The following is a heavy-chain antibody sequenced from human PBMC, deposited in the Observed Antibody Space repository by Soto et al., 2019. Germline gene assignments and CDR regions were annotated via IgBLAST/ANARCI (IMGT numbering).Heavy chain of an antibody. V-gene: IGHV3-33*01. CDR3: ARDTAVTTYYFDY. D-gene: IGHD4-17*01. CDR1: GFTFSSYG. J-gene: IGHJ4*02. CDR2: IWYDGSNK. Sequence: QVQLVESGGGVVQPGRSLRLSCAASGFTFSSYGMHWVRQAPGKGLEWVAVIWYDGSNKYYADSVKGRFTISRDNSKNTLYLQMNSRRAEDTAVYYCARDTAVTTYYFDYWGQGTLVTVSS.